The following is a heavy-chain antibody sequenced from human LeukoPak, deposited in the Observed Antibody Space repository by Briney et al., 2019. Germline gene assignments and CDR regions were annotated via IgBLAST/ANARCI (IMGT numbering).Heavy chain of an antibody. CDR1: GYSISSGYY. Sequence: SETLSLTCTVSGYSISSGYYWGWIRQPPGKGLEWIGSIYHSGSTYYNPSLKSRVTTSVDTSKNQFSLRLSSVTAADTAVYYCARQRRYCSSTSCYVSYYYYYMDVWGKGTTVTISS. V-gene: IGHV4-38-2*02. J-gene: IGHJ6*03. D-gene: IGHD2-2*01. CDR3: ARQRRYCSSTSCYVSYYYYYMDV. CDR2: IYHSGST.